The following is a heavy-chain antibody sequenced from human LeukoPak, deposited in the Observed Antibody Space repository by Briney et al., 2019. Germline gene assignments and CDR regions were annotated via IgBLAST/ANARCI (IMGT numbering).Heavy chain of an antibody. CDR3: ARDDSSRDDSGGYHY. J-gene: IGHJ4*02. CDR1: IAPFTSHH. CDR2: VHVSGST. Sequence: SDTLSLTCAVSIAPFTSHHSAWIRQPAGKGLEWVARVHVSGSTNYSPSLRSRVAISLDKSKNDLSLTLKSVSAADTAVYFCARDDSSRDDSGGYHYWGRGGLVTVSS. D-gene: IGHD3-22*01. V-gene: IGHV4-4*07.